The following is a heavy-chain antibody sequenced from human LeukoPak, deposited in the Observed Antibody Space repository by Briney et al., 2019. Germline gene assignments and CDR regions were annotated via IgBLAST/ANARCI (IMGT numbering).Heavy chain of an antibody. CDR1: GGSVSSYY. CDR2: IYCSGST. Sequence: PSETLSLTCTVSGGSVSSYYWSWIRQPPGKGLEWIGYIYCSGSTNYNPSLKSRVTISIDTSKNQFSLRLSSVTAADTAVYYCARDSGSYPYYYGMDVWGQGTTVTVSS. J-gene: IGHJ6*02. CDR3: ARDSGSYPYYYGMDV. D-gene: IGHD1-26*01. V-gene: IGHV4-59*02.